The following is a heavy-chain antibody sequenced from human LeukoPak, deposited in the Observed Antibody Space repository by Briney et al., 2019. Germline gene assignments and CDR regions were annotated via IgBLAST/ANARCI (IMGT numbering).Heavy chain of an antibody. CDR2: MNYNSGNT. CDR1: GYTFTSFD. CDR3: ASGQWFDP. Sequence: ASVKVSCKASGYTFTSFDINWVRQATGQGLEWMGWMNYNSGNTGYAQKFQGRVIMTRNISISTAYMELSSLRFEDTAVYYCASGQWFDPWGQGTLVTVSS. J-gene: IGHJ5*02. V-gene: IGHV1-8*01.